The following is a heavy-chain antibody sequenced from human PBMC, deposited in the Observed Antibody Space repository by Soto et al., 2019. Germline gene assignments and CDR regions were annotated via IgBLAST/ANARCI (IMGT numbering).Heavy chain of an antibody. D-gene: IGHD4-17*01. CDR2: IWYDGSNK. CDR3: AREHDYGDSSLDY. V-gene: IGHV3-33*01. Sequence: GGSLRLSCAASGFTFSSYGMHWVRQAPGKGLEWVAVIWYDGSNKYYADSVKGRFTISRDNSKNTLYLQMNSLRAEDTAVYYCAREHDYGDSSLDYWARAPLATVSS. J-gene: IGHJ4*02. CDR1: GFTFSSYG.